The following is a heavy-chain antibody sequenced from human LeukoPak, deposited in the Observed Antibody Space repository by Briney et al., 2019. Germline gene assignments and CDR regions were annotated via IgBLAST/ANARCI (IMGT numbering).Heavy chain of an antibody. CDR2: IKQVGESL. D-gene: IGHD2-21*01. CDR1: GFTLGDFW. Sequence: PGGSLRLSCAASGFTLGDFWMSWVRQAPGKGLEWVANIKQVGESLSYATSVRGRFTISRDNAKNALFLQMSSLRADDTAIYCWARESVVEAKASFDHWGQGTLVTVSS. CDR3: ARESVVEAKASFDH. V-gene: IGHV3-7*03. J-gene: IGHJ4*02.